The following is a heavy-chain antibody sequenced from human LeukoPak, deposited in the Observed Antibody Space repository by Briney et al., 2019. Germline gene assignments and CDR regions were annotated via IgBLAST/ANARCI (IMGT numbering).Heavy chain of an antibody. D-gene: IGHD3-10*01. Sequence: PSETLSLTCTVSGGSISSYYWSWVRQAPGKGLEWVANIKKDGSEKYYVDSVKGRFTISRDNAKNSLYLQMNSLRAEATAVYYCARVGVINWFDPWGQGTLVTVSS. J-gene: IGHJ5*02. CDR2: IKKDGSEK. CDR1: GGSISSYY. CDR3: ARVGVINWFDP. V-gene: IGHV3-7*01.